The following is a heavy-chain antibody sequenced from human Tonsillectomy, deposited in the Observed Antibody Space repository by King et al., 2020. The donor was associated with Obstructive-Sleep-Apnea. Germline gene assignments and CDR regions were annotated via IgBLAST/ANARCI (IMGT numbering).Heavy chain of an antibody. V-gene: IGHV4-4*07. CDR3: ARHLYYDYVWGSKPNDAFDI. Sequence: VQLQESGPGLVRPSETLSLTCTVSGGSIRSYSWSWIRQPAGKGLEWIGRIYTSGSTNYNPSLKSRVTMSVDTSKNQFSLKLSSVTAADTAVYYCARHLYYDYVWGSKPNDAFDIWGQGTMVTVSS. J-gene: IGHJ3*02. CDR2: IYTSGST. CDR1: GGSIRSYS. D-gene: IGHD3-16*01.